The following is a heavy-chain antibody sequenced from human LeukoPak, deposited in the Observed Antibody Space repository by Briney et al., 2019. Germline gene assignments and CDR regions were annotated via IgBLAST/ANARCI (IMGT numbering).Heavy chain of an antibody. CDR1: GFTFRSYS. CDR3: ATEGYSSGPPISNWFDP. J-gene: IGHJ5*02. Sequence: PGGSLRLSCAASGFTFRSYSMNWVRQAPGKGLEWVSSISSSSSYKYYADSVKGQFTISRDNAKNSLYLQMNSLRAEDTAVYYCATEGYSSGPPISNWFDPWGQGTLVTVSS. V-gene: IGHV3-21*01. D-gene: IGHD6-19*01. CDR2: ISSSSSYK.